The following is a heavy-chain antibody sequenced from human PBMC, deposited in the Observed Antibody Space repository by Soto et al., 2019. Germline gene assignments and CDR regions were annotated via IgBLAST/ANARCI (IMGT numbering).Heavy chain of an antibody. D-gene: IGHD4-17*01. CDR1: GGTFSSYA. CDR2: IIPIFGTA. Sequence: QVQLVQSGAEVKKPGSSVKVSCKASGGTFSSYAISWVRQAPGQGLEWMGGIIPIFGTANYAQKFQGRVTITADESTSTAYMELSSLRYEDTAVYYCARPYGDYDDYYYYGMDVWGQGTTVTVSS. V-gene: IGHV1-69*12. CDR3: ARPYGDYDDYYYYGMDV. J-gene: IGHJ6*02.